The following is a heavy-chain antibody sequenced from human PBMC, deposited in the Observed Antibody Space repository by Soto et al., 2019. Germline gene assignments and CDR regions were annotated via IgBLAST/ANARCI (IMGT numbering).Heavy chain of an antibody. V-gene: IGHV1-69*02. Sequence: QVQLVQSGAEVKKPGSSVKVSCKASGGTFSSYTISWVRQAPGQGLEWMGRIIPILGIANYAQKFQGRVTIXAXXATSTAYMELSSLRSEDTAVYYCARALGDGYNLDYWGQGTLVTVSS. J-gene: IGHJ4*02. CDR1: GGTFSSYT. D-gene: IGHD5-12*01. CDR3: ARALGDGYNLDY. CDR2: IIPILGIA.